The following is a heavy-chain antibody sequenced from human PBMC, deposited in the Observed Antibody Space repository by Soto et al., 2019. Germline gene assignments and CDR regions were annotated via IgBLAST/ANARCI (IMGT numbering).Heavy chain of an antibody. J-gene: IGHJ6*02. V-gene: IGHV1-69*13. CDR3: ARGNSPYYYYGMDV. Sequence: SVQVSCKASGGTFSSYAISWVRQAPGQGLEWMGGIIPIFGTANYAQKFQGRVTITADESTSTAYMELSSLRSEDTAVYYCARGNSPYYYYGMDVWGQGTTVTVSS. CDR1: GGTFSSYA. CDR2: IIPIFGTA. D-gene: IGHD4-4*01.